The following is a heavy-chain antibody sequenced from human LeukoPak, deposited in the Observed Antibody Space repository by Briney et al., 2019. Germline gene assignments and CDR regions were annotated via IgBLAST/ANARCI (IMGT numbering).Heavy chain of an antibody. J-gene: IGHJ5*02. Sequence: PGGSLRLSCAASGFTFSSYEMNWVRQAPGKGLEWVSYISSSGGSIYYADSVKGRFTISRDNAKKSLYLQMNSLRVDDTAVYYCARGSGWYGNYFDPWGQGTLVTVSS. V-gene: IGHV3-48*03. D-gene: IGHD6-19*01. CDR1: GFTFSSYE. CDR2: ISSSGGSI. CDR3: ARGSGWYGNYFDP.